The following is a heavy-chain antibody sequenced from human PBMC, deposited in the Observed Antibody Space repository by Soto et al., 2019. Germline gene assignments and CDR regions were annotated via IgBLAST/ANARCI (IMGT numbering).Heavy chain of an antibody. CDR2: IWYDGSNT. CDR3: ARAGCSGGSCYPDY. V-gene: IGHV3-33*01. J-gene: IGHJ4*02. CDR1: GFTFSNSG. D-gene: IGHD2-15*01. Sequence: QVQLVESGGGVVQPGRSLRLSCGASGFTFSNSGMHWVRQAPGKGLEWVTVIWYDGSNTYYADSVKGRFTISRDNSRNTLYLQMDGLRAEDTAVYYCARAGCSGGSCYPDYWGQGTLVTVSS.